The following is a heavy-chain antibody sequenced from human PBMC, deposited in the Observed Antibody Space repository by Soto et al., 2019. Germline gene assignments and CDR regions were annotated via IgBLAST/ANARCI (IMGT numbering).Heavy chain of an antibody. CDR1: GYSFSNYW. J-gene: IGHJ5*02. V-gene: IGHV5-51*01. D-gene: IGHD4-17*01. CDR2: IYPSDSQT. CDR3: ARHGLYGYYSSNYFDP. Sequence: GESLKISCKGSGYSFSNYWIAWVRQMPGKGLEYMGIIYPSDSQTRYSPSFQGQITISADKYISTAYLQSSSLKASDTDLYYCARHGLYGYYSSNYFDPWGQGTLVTVSS.